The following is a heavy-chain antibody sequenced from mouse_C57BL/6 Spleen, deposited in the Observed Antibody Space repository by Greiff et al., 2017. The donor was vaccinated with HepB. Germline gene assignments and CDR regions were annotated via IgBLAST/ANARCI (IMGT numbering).Heavy chain of an antibody. V-gene: IGHV1-39*01. CDR3: ARYPITTVVATPYAMDY. CDR2: INPNYGTT. D-gene: IGHD1-1*01. CDR1: GYSFTDYN. J-gene: IGHJ4*01. Sequence: EVKLVESGPELVKPGASVKISCKASGYSFTDYNMNWVKQSNGKSLEWIGVINPNYGTTSYNQKFKGKATLTVDQSSSTAYMQLNSLTSEDSAVYYCARYPITTVVATPYAMDYWGQGTSVTVSS.